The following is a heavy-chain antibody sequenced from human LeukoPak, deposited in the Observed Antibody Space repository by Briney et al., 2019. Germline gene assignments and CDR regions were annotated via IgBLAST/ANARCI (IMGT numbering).Heavy chain of an antibody. CDR1: GFTFSSYS. V-gene: IGHV3-48*01. CDR2: ISSSSSTI. Sequence: PGGSLRLSCAASGFTFSSYSMNWVRQAPGKGLEWVSYISSSSSTIYYADSVKGRFTISRDNAKNSLYLQMNSLRAEDTAVYYCARDGKDDILTGYTHFDYWGQGTLVTVSS. D-gene: IGHD3-9*01. CDR3: ARDGKDDILTGYTHFDY. J-gene: IGHJ4*02.